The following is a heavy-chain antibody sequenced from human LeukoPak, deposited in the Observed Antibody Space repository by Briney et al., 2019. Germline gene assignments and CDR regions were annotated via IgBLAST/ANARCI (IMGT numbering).Heavy chain of an antibody. Sequence: GGSLRLSCAASGFTFSSYAMSWVRQAPGKGLEWVSSITSSGAATYYADSVKGRFTISRDNSDNTLYLQMNSLRAEDTAVYYCAKDRPNYYGSNGHYYKLNGVCWGQGTLVTVSS. J-gene: IGHJ4*02. CDR3: AKDRPNYYGSNGHYYKLNGVC. D-gene: IGHD3-22*01. CDR2: ITSSGAAT. V-gene: IGHV3-23*01. CDR1: GFTFSSYA.